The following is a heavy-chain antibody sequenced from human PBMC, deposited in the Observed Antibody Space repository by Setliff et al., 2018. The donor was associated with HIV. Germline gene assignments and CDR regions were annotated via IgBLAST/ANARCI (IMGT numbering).Heavy chain of an antibody. V-gene: IGHV1-46*01. D-gene: IGHD1-26*01. CDR1: GYTFTSQY. Sequence: VKVSCKASGYTFTSQYMHWVRQAPGQGFEWIGIINPSGGSTSYAQQFQGRVTMTRGTSTSTVYMDLSSLRSEDTAVYYCARAVGATTGEYYFDYWGQGTLVTVSS. J-gene: IGHJ4*02. CDR2: INPSGGST. CDR3: ARAVGATTGEYYFDY.